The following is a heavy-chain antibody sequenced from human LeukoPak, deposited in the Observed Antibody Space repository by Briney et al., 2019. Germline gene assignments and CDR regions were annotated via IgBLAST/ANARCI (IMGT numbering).Heavy chain of an antibody. CDR2: INQDGSQK. Sequence: PGGSLRLSCEASGFTFRNYWMNWVRQAPGKGLEWVANINQDGSQKHFVGSVKGRFTTSRDNAKNTLYLQMNSLRAEDTALYYCTRVQAGRAGLMDVWGRGTTVTVSS. CDR3: TRVQAGRAGLMDV. D-gene: IGHD6-13*01. J-gene: IGHJ6*02. V-gene: IGHV3-7*02. CDR1: GFTFRNYW.